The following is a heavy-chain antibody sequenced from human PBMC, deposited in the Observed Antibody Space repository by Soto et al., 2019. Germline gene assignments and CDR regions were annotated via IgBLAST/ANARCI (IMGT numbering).Heavy chain of an antibody. CDR2: IYWDDDK. D-gene: IGHD2-15*01. J-gene: IGHJ6*02. Sequence: QITLKESGPTLVKPTQTLTLTCTFSGFSLSTSGVGVAWIRQPPGKALEWLALIYWDDDKRYRPSLESRLTITKDTSKIQVVLTRTNMDSVDTATYSCAYLPCSGGSCYWFSFSGMDVWGQGTTVTVSS. CDR3: AYLPCSGGSCYWFSFSGMDV. CDR1: GFSLSTSGVG. V-gene: IGHV2-5*02.